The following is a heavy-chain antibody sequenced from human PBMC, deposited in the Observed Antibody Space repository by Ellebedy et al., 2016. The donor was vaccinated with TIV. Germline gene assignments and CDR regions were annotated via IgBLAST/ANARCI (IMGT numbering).Heavy chain of an antibody. CDR2: VNRDGGT. J-gene: IGHJ3*02. CDR1: GFNVTINY. D-gene: IGHD3-16*01. V-gene: IGHV3-66*01. CDR3: ARETYNDVDLDLWGIFDM. Sequence: GESLKISCAASGFNVTINYMSWVRQAPGKGLEWVSVVNRDGGTYYADSLKGRFTSSRDLAKTTVFLQIESLRAEDTAVYYCARETYNDVDLDLWGIFDMWGQGTLVTVSS.